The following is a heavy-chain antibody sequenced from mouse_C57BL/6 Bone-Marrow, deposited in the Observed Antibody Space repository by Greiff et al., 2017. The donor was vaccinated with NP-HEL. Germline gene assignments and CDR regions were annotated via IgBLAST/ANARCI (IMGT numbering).Heavy chain of an antibody. Sequence: QVQLKQSGPGLVQPSQSLSITCTVSGFSFTSYGVHWVRQSPGKGLEWLGVIWSGGSTDYNAAFISRLSLSKDNSKSQVFFKMNSLQADDTAIYYCARNSITTVVAWYFDVWGTGTTVTVSS. CDR1: GFSFTSYG. CDR2: IWSGGST. V-gene: IGHV2-2*01. D-gene: IGHD1-1*01. J-gene: IGHJ1*03. CDR3: ARNSITTVVAWYFDV.